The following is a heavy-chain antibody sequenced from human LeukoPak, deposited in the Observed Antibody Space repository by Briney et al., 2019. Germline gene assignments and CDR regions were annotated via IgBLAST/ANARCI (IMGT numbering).Heavy chain of an antibody. CDR1: VFTYRNAA. CDR2: IIGNSVST. J-gene: IGHJ4*02. CDR3: PKGSRDGYTYPLFYS. V-gene: IGHV3-23*01. Sequence: GGSLRLSCAASVFTYRNAAMCWVRQAPGKGLEWVSNIIGNSVSTYYADFVKGRFTISRDNSNNTLFLQMNSLSADDTATYYCPKGSRDGYTYPLFYSWGQGALVIVSS. D-gene: IGHD5-24*01.